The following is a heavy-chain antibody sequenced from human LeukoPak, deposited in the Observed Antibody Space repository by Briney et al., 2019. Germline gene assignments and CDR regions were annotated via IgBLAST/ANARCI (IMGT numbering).Heavy chain of an antibody. V-gene: IGHV4-59*02. Sequence: PSETLSLTCTVSGGSVSDYYWSWIRQSPGKGLEWIGYIYYTETSYNPPLKSRVTMSVDTSKNQFSLKLSSVTAADTAVYYCARSPIYYYYYMDVWGKGTTVTISS. CDR2: IYYTET. CDR1: GGSVSDYY. CDR3: ARSPIYYYYYMDV. J-gene: IGHJ6*03.